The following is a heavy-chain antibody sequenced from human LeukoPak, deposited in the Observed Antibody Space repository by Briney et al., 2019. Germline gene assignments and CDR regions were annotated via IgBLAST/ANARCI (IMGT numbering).Heavy chain of an antibody. CDR1: GFTFSSYG. D-gene: IGHD3-10*01. V-gene: IGHV3-53*01. CDR2: IYSGGST. J-gene: IGHJ4*02. CDR3: ARYGSGSRATLGH. Sequence: QAGGSLRLSCAASGFTFSSYGMHWVRQAPGKGLEWVSVIYSGGSTYYADSVKGRFSISRDNSKNTLYLQMNSLRAEDTAMYYCARYGSGSRATLGHWGQGTLVTVSS.